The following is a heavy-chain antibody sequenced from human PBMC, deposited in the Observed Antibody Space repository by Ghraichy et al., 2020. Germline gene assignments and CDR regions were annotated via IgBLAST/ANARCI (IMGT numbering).Heavy chain of an antibody. Sequence: SETLSLTCTVSGGSISSSSYYWGWIRQPPGKGLEWIGSIYYSGSTYYNPSLKSRVTISVDTSKNQFSLKLSSVTAADTAVYYCASRPKAPNNMFDYWGQGTLVTVSS. CDR2: IYYSGST. D-gene: IGHD2/OR15-2a*01. J-gene: IGHJ4*02. CDR3: ASRPKAPNNMFDY. CDR1: GGSISSSSYY. V-gene: IGHV4-39*01.